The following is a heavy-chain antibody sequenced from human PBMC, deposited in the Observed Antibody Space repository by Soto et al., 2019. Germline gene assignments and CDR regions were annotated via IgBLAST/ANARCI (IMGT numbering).Heavy chain of an antibody. D-gene: IGHD2-15*01. J-gene: IGHJ6*02. V-gene: IGHV5-10-1*01. CDR1: GYTFTDFW. CDR2: IDPPDSYT. Sequence: GESLKISCKGVGYTFTDFWITWVRQVPGKGLEWMGKIDPPDSYTNYSPSFQGHVTMSVDKSINTAYLQWSSLKASDTAIYYCARRGYHVSLGYYYAMDVWGQGTTVTVSS. CDR3: ARRGYHVSLGYYYAMDV.